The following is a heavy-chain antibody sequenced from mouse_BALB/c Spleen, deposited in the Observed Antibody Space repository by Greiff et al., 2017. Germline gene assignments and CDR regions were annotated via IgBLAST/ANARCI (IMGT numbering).Heavy chain of an antibody. CDR3: ARGWLLNYAMDY. Sequence: EVQRVESGPGLVKPSQSLSLTCTVTGYSITSDYAWNWIRQFPGNKLEWMGYISYSGSTSYNPSLKSRISITRDTSKNQFFLQLNSVTTEDTATYYCARGWLLNYAMDYWGQGTSVTVSS. CDR2: ISYSGST. D-gene: IGHD2-3*01. V-gene: IGHV3-2*02. J-gene: IGHJ4*01. CDR1: GYSITSDYA.